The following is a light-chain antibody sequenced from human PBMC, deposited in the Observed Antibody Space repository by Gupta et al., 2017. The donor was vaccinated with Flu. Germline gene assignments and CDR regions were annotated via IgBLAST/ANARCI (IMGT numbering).Light chain of an antibody. CDR3: QKEGNIPHT. CDR2: WAS. Sequence: DIVMTQSPDSLSVSLGERATIKCKSSQSLLYGSNNKNYLSWFQQKPGQPPKLLIYWASTRESGVPDRFSGSGSGTDFTLTISSLRAEDVAVYYCQKEGNIPHTFGQGTKVEIK. J-gene: IGKJ1*01. V-gene: IGKV4-1*01. CDR1: QSLLYGSNNKNY.